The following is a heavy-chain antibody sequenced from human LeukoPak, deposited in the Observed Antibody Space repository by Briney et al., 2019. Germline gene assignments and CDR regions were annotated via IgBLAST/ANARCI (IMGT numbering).Heavy chain of an antibody. D-gene: IGHD3-10*01. CDR3: AGWSGELLSLFAY. CDR1: GYSIRGAYY. J-gene: IGHJ4*02. Sequence: SSETLSLTCAVSGYSIRGAYYWGWIRQPPGKGLEWIGSIYHSGSTYYNPSLKSRVTISVDTSKNQFSMKLSSVTAADTATYYCAGWSGELLSLFAYWGQETLVTVYS. V-gene: IGHV4-38-2*01. CDR2: IYHSGST.